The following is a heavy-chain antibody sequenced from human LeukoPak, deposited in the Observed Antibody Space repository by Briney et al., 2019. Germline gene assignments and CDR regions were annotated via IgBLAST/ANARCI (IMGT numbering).Heavy chain of an antibody. Sequence: SETLSLTCTVSGGSISSYYWSWIRQPPGKGLEWIGYIYYSGSTNYNPSLKSRVTMSVDTSKNQFSLKLSSVTAADTAVYYCARGLRVMVRGAKFDYWGQGTLVTVSS. J-gene: IGHJ4*02. V-gene: IGHV4-59*12. CDR3: ARGLRVMVRGAKFDY. D-gene: IGHD3-10*01. CDR1: GGSISSYY. CDR2: IYYSGST.